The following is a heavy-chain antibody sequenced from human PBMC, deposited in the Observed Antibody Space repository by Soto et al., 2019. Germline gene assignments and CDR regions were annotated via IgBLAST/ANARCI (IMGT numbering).Heavy chain of an antibody. CDR2: INHSGST. Sequence: SLTCAVYGGSFSGYYWSWIRQPPGKGLEWIGEINHSGSTNYNPSLKSRVTISVDTSKNQFSLKLSSVTAADTAVYYCARASRKIVVVPAARSPSFDPWGQGTLVTVSS. J-gene: IGHJ5*02. CDR1: GGSFSGYY. V-gene: IGHV4-34*01. CDR3: ARASRKIVVVPAARSPSFDP. D-gene: IGHD2-2*01.